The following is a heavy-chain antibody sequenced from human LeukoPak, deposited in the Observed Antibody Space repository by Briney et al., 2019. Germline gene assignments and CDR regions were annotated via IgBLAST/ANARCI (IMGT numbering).Heavy chain of an antibody. CDR1: GFTFSRYG. J-gene: IGHJ3*02. V-gene: IGHV3-33*01. CDR2: IRYDGGEE. D-gene: IGHD5-24*01. Sequence: GGSLRLSCSGTGFTFSRYGIHWVRQAPGEGLEWVTVIRYDGGEEYYADSVRGRFTISRDNSKNTVYLQMNNLRAEDTALYYCTRESGYNPEPVAFDIWGQGTTVTVSS. CDR3: TRESGYNPEPVAFDI.